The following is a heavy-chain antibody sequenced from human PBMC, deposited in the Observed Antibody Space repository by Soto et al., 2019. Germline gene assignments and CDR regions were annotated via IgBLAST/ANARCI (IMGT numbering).Heavy chain of an antibody. Sequence: QLQLQESGPGLVKPSETLSLTCTVSGGSISSSSYYWGWIRQPPGKGLEWIGSIYYSGSTYYNPSLKRRLSLSVDPSKNHFSLKLTSVTAADTAVYYCARHFPVSAVLATYYFDYWGQGSLVTVSS. D-gene: IGHD2-2*01. CDR2: IYYSGST. J-gene: IGHJ4*02. V-gene: IGHV4-39*01. CDR3: ARHFPVSAVLATYYFDY. CDR1: GGSISSSSYY.